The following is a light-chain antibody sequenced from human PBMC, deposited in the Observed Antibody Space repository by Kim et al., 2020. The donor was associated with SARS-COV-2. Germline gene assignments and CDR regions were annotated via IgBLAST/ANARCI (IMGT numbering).Light chain of an antibody. CDR1: QSVSSSY. Sequence: SPGERATLSCSASQSVSSSYLAWYQQKPCQTPRLLIYGASSRATDIPDRFSGSGSGTDFTLTISRLEAEDFAVYYCQQYGNSPLTFGGGTKVDIK. CDR2: GAS. J-gene: IGKJ4*01. V-gene: IGKV3-20*01. CDR3: QQYGNSPLT.